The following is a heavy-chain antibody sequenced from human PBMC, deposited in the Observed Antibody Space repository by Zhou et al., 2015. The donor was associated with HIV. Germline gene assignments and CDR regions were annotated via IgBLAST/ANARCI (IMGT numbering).Heavy chain of an antibody. CDR2: ITPSLVIS. Sequence: QVQLVQSGAEVKKPGSSAKVSCRASGVTFSTYNIHWLRQAPGQGLEWMGRITPSLVISTYAPRFQGRVVITADKSTNTAYMELSSLRSEDTALYYCAKDRGPGPERGRTSTPTHGMEVWGRRDHGHRLL. CDR1: GVTFSTYN. J-gene: IGHJ6*02. CDR3: AKDRGPGPERGRTSTPTHGMEV. V-gene: IGHV1-69*08. D-gene: IGHD2-15*01.